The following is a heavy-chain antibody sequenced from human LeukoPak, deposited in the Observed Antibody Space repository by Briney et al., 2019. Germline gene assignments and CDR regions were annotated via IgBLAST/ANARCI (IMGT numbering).Heavy chain of an antibody. CDR1: GYTFSSYG. CDR2: ISPYHGRT. D-gene: IGHD3-9*01. CDR3: ATAHFLRYFDWLLAIPWELFFDP. V-gene: IGHV1-18*01. J-gene: IGHJ5*02. Sequence: AATVTVSCKASGYTFSSYGFSWVRQAPGQGLEWMGWISPYHGRTTYAGKLQGRVTITADKSPRTAKKKLRSLRSDDTAVYYCATAHFLRYFDWLLAIPWELFFDPWGQGTLVTVSS.